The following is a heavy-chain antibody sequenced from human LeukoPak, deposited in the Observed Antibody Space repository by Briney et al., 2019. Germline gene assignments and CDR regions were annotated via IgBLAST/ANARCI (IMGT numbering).Heavy chain of an antibody. CDR2: IRYDGSNE. J-gene: IGHJ3*02. D-gene: IGHD5-18*01. Sequence: GGSLRLSCAASGFTFSTNGMHWVRRAPGKGLEWVAFIRYDGSNEYYGDSVKGRFIISRDNSKNTLYLQMNSLTAEDTAVYYCAKVSVYMVNEGFDIWGQGTVVTVSS. V-gene: IGHV3-30*02. CDR1: GFTFSTNG. CDR3: AKVSVYMVNEGFDI.